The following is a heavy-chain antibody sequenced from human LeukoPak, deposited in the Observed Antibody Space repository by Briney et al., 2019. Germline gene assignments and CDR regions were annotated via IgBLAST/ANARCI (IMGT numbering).Heavy chain of an antibody. Sequence: ASVKVSCKSSGYTVTGYYLHWVRQAPGQGLEWMGWIDPNSGGTNYAQKFQGRVTMTRDTSISTGYMELSRLRSDDTAVYYCARWRGYSSGWSGPFDDWGQGTLVTVSS. CDR2: IDPNSGGT. J-gene: IGHJ4*02. CDR1: GYTVTGYY. D-gene: IGHD6-19*01. V-gene: IGHV1-2*02. CDR3: ARWRGYSSGWSGPFDD.